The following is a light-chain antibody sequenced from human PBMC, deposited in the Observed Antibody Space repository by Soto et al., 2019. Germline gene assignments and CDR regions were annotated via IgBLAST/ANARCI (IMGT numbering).Light chain of an antibody. CDR3: QQYGSSGT. CDR2: GAH. CDR1: QSISDT. J-gene: IGKJ1*01. V-gene: IGKV3-15*01. Sequence: IVMTHSPATLSVSPGLRATLSFRASQSISDTLAWYQQKPGQTPRLLIFGAHTRAPGIPSRFSGSGSGTDFTLTISRLEPEDFAVYYCQQYGSSGTFGQGTKVDIK.